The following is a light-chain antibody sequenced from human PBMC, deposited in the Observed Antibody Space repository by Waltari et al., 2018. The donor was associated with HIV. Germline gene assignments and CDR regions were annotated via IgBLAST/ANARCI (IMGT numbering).Light chain of an antibody. CDR2: GAS. CDR1: RDISND. CDR3: QNYDSAPVA. Sequence: DIQMSQAPSSLSASVGDRVTITCRASRDISNDLAWYRQKSGEVPKLLIYGASTLRSGVSSRFRGSGSGTEFTLTINGLQPEDVASYYCQNYDSAPVAFGQGTRLEI. J-gene: IGKJ5*01. V-gene: IGKV1-27*01.